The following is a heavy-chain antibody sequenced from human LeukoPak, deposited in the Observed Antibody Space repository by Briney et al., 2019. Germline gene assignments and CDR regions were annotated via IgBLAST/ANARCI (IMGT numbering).Heavy chain of an antibody. J-gene: IGHJ3*02. CDR2: IYYSGST. CDR3: ARHPALLRYFDWLLLPDAFDI. Sequence: PSETLSLTCTVSGGSISSSSYYWGWIRQPPGKGLEWIGSIYYSGSTNYNPPLKSRVTISVDTSKNQFSLKLSSVTAADTAVYYCARHPALLRYFDWLLLPDAFDIWGQGTMVTVCS. D-gene: IGHD3-9*01. CDR1: GGSISSSSYY. V-gene: IGHV4-39*01.